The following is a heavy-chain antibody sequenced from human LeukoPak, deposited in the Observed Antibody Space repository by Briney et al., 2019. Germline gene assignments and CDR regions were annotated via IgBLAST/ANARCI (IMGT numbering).Heavy chain of an antibody. CDR3: ARGYGKFDY. V-gene: IGHV4-34*01. CDR2: INHSGST. CDR1: GGSFSGYY. Sequence: SETLSLTCAVYGGSFSGYYWSWIRQPPGKGLEWIGEINHSGSTNYNPSLKSRVTISVDTSKNQFSLKLSSVTAADTAVYYCARGYGKFDYWGQGTLVTASS. J-gene: IGHJ4*02. D-gene: IGHD4-17*01.